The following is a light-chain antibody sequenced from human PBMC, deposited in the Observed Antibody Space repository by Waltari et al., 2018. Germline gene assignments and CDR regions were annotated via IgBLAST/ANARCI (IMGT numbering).Light chain of an antibody. CDR3: SSYISSDTLEL. V-gene: IGLV2-14*03. J-gene: IGLJ2*01. Sequence: HSALTQPASVSGSPGQSITIPCTGTSSDIGNYNYVSWYQQHPGKAPKLMIFDVSNRPSGVSDRFSGAKSGNTASLTISWLQSEDEAEYYCSSYISSDTLELFGGGTSLTVL. CDR2: DVS. CDR1: SSDIGNYNY.